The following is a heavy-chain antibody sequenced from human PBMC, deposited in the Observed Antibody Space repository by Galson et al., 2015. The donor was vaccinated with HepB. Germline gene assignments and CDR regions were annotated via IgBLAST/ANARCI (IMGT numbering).Heavy chain of an antibody. J-gene: IGHJ4*02. CDR1: GFTFSSYA. CDR3: ARDPIGLRLIRVYFDY. D-gene: IGHD5-12*01. V-gene: IGHV3-30*04. Sequence: SLRLSCAASGFTFSSYAMHWVRQAPGKGLEWVAVISYDGSNKYYADSVKGRFTISRDNSKNTLYLQMNSLRAEDTAVYYCARDPIGLRLIRVYFDYWGREPWSPSPQ. CDR2: ISYDGSNK.